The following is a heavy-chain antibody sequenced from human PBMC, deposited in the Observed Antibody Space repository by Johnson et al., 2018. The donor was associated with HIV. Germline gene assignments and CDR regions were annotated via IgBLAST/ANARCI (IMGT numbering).Heavy chain of an antibody. CDR1: GFTFSSYA. D-gene: IGHD3-10*01. V-gene: IGHV3-48*04. CDR2: ISSSGITV. CDR3: AGAPEVRGVDAVDV. Sequence: MMLVESGGGVVQPGRSLRLSCAASGFTFSSYAMHWVRQAPGKGLEWVSYISSSGITVYYAASVKGRFTISRDNAKNSVYLQMNSLEAEDTAVYYCAGAPEVRGVDAVDVWGQGTVVTVSS. J-gene: IGHJ3*01.